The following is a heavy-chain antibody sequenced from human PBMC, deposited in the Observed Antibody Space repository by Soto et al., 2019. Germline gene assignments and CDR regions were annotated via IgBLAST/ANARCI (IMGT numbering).Heavy chain of an antibody. CDR2: INPSSTNT. V-gene: IGHV1-46*01. Sequence: QVQLVQSGAEVKKPGASVKVSCKSSGYTFTNYYIHWVRQAPGQGLQWMGVINPSSTNTFYAQKFQGRVTMTTDTSTSTVDMGLSRLRSEDTAVYYCARADEYLWVTYCQFDYWGQGTLVTVSS. D-gene: IGHD3-16*01. CDR1: GYTFTNYY. CDR3: ARADEYLWVTYCQFDY. J-gene: IGHJ4*02.